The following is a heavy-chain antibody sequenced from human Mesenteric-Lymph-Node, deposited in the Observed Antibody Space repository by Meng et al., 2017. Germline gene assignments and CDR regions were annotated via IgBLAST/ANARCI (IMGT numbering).Heavy chain of an antibody. D-gene: IGHD2-2*01. J-gene: IGHJ4*02. V-gene: IGHV5-51*01. Sequence: GESLKISCKGSGYIFSNYFIGWVRQMPGKGLEWVAIINPGDSDIRYSPSFQGRVTVSADKSISTAYLQWRSLQASDTAVYYCAKLGAYCSSTICYRGDYFDHWGQGTQVTVSS. CDR3: AKLGAYCSSTICYRGDYFDH. CDR2: INPGDSDI. CDR1: GYIFSNYF.